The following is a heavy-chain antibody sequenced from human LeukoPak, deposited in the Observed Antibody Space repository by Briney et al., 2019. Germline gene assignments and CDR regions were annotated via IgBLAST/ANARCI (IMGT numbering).Heavy chain of an antibody. CDR2: ISSSGNTM. CDR3: ASRTGSDAFDI. Sequence: GGSLRLSCAASGFSFSSYEMNWVRQAPGKGLEWVSYISSSGNTMFHADFVKGRFTISRDNAKNSLFLQMNGLRAEDTAVYYCASRTGSDAFDIWGQGTMVTVSS. D-gene: IGHD7-27*01. J-gene: IGHJ3*02. V-gene: IGHV3-48*03. CDR1: GFSFSSYE.